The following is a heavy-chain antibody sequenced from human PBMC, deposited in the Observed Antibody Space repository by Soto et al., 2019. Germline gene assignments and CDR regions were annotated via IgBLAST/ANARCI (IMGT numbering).Heavy chain of an antibody. J-gene: IGHJ4*02. CDR3: AKAIYGPGVEDY. D-gene: IGHD3-3*01. CDR2: ISNDGSNR. V-gene: IGHV3-30*18. Sequence: QVQVVESGGGVVQPGTSLRLSCVASGFSFKSYGMHWVRQAPGKGLEWVALISNDGSNRHDEDSVKGRVTVSRDNSKNTVSLQMNSLRPEDTALYYCAKAIYGPGVEDYWGQGTHVIVSS. CDR1: GFSFKSYG.